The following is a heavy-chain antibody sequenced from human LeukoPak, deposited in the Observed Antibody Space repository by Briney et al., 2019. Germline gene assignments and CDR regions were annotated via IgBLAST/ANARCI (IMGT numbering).Heavy chain of an antibody. Sequence: GGSLRLSCAASGFTFSSYGMHWVRQAPGKGLEWVAVISYDGSNKYYADSVKGRFTISRDNSKNTLYLQMNSLRAEDTAVYYCAKFGAAMVTYGMDVWGQGTTVTVSS. D-gene: IGHD5-18*01. CDR3: AKFGAAMVTYGMDV. J-gene: IGHJ6*02. CDR1: GFTFSSYG. V-gene: IGHV3-30*18. CDR2: ISYDGSNK.